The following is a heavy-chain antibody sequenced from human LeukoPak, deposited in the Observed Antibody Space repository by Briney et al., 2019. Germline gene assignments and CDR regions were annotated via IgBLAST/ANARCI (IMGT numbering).Heavy chain of an antibody. J-gene: IGHJ3*02. CDR3: ARRRSSWAFDI. Sequence: PSETLSLTCTVSGGSISSYYWSWIRQPPGKGLEWIGYIYTSGSTNYNPSLKSRVTISVDTSKNQFSLKLSSVTAADTAVYYCARRRSSWAFDIWGQGTMVTVSS. V-gene: IGHV4-4*09. CDR2: IYTSGST. CDR1: GGSISSYY. D-gene: IGHD6-13*01.